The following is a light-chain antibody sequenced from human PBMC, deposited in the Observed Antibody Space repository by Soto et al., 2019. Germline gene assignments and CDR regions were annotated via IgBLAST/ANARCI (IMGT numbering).Light chain of an antibody. CDR2: RTS. CDR3: QQYYNWLT. V-gene: IGKV3-15*01. Sequence: EIVLTQSPGTLSLSPGERATLSCRASQSVSSDLAWYQQKPGQPPRLLIYRTSTRATGIPARFSGSGSGTEFTLTISSMQSEDFAVYYCQQYYNWLTFGGGTKVEIK. CDR1: QSVSSD. J-gene: IGKJ4*01.